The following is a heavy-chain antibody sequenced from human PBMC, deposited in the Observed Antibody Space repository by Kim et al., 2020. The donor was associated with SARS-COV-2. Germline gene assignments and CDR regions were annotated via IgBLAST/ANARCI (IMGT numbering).Heavy chain of an antibody. CDR1: GFTFSADA. J-gene: IGHJ4*02. Sequence: GGSLRLSCSASGFTFSADAMHWVRQAPGKGLEYVSTINNDGIGTYYADSVRGRFDISRDNSKNTLFLQMSSLRPEETALYYCVKDLRGTFSFGSGGQGTLLTLST. D-gene: IGHD1-26*01. CDR3: VKDLRGTFSFGS. V-gene: IGHV3-64D*06. CDR2: INNDGIGT.